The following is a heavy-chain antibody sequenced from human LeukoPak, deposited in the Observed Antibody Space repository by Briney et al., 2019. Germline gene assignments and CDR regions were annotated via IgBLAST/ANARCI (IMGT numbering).Heavy chain of an antibody. J-gene: IGHJ6*03. CDR3: ARVPGGAYYYYMDV. CDR1: GFAFSTYW. V-gene: IGHV3-7*01. D-gene: IGHD1-1*01. Sequence: GGSLRLSCTASGFAFSTYWVNWVRQAPGKGLEWVANIKEDGSEKYYVDSVKGRFTISRDNAKKSLYLQMNSLRAEDTAVYYCARVPGGAYYYYMDVWGKGTTVTVSS. CDR2: IKEDGSEK.